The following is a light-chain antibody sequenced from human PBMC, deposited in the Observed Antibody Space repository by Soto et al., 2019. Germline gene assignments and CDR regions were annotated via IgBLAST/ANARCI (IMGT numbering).Light chain of an antibody. CDR3: ISYAASNNLGV. CDR1: SSDVGGYNY. Sequence: QSALTQPPSASGSPVQSVTISCIGTSSDVGGYNYVSWYQQHPGKAPKLMIYEVSKRPSGVPDLFSGSKSGNTASLTVSGLQAEDEADYYCISYAASNNLGVFGGGTKLTVL. V-gene: IGLV2-8*01. J-gene: IGLJ2*01. CDR2: EVS.